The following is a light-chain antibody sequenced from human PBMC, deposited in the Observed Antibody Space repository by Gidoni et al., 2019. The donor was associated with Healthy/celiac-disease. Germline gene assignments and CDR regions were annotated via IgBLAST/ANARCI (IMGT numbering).Light chain of an antibody. CDR3: AAWDDTLKDVV. CDR2: NSN. Sequence: QSVLTQPPSASGTPGQRLTISCSGSSSNIGSNTVNWYQQLPGTAPKLLIYNSNQRPSGVPDRFSGSKSGTSASLAISGLQSEDEADYYCAAWDDTLKDVVFGGGTKLTVL. V-gene: IGLV1-44*01. CDR1: SSNIGSNT. J-gene: IGLJ2*01.